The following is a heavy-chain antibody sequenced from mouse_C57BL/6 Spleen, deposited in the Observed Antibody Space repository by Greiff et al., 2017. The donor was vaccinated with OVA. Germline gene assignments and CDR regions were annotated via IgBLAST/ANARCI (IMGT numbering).Heavy chain of an antibody. CDR3: ARETYFDV. J-gene: IGHJ1*03. CDR2: ISSGSSYT. Sequence: EVQVVESGGDLVKPGGSLKLSCAASGFTFSSYGMSWVSQTPAKRLEWVATISSGSSYTYYPDSVKGRFTISRDNAKNTLYLQRSSLKSEDTAMYYCARETYFDVWGTGTTVTVSS. CDR1: GFTFSSYG. V-gene: IGHV5-6*01.